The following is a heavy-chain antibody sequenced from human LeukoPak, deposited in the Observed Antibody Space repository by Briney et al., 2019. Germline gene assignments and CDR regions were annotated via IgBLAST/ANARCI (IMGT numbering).Heavy chain of an antibody. CDR1: VYTFTSYG. V-gene: IGHV1-18*01. CDR2: ISAYNGNT. D-gene: IGHD3-22*01. CDR3: ARGSPAYSDSSGYYYGVVFDY. J-gene: IGHJ4*02. Sequence: ASVKVSCKASVYTFTSYGIRWVRPAPGLGLEWMGWISAYNGNTNYAQKLQGRVTMTTDTSTSTAYMELRSLRSDDTAVYYCARGSPAYSDSSGYYYGVVFDYWGQGTLVTVSS.